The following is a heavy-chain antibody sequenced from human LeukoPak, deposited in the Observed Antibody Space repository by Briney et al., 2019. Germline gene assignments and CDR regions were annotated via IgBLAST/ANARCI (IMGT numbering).Heavy chain of an antibody. V-gene: IGHV3-23*01. J-gene: IGHJ4*02. CDR2: ISGSGGST. D-gene: IGHD3-10*01. Sequence: PGGSLRLSCAASGFTFSSYAMSWVRQAPGKGPEWVSAISGSGGSTYYADSVKGRFTISRDNSKNTLYLQMNSLRAEDTAVYYCAKDHMVRGVSIFDYWGQGTLVTVSS. CDR3: AKDHMVRGVSIFDY. CDR1: GFTFSSYA.